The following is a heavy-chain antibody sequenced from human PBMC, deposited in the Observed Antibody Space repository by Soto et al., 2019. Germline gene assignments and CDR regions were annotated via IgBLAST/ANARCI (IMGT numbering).Heavy chain of an antibody. CDR2: IIPIFGTA. Sequence: SVKGSCKASGGTFSSYSIIWVRHSPGQGLEWMGGIIPIFGTANYSQNFQGRVTITADKSTSTAYMELSSLRSEDTAVYYCAREFYYGSGSDNWFDPWGQGTLVTVSS. CDR1: GGTFSSYS. J-gene: IGHJ5*02. CDR3: AREFYYGSGSDNWFDP. V-gene: IGHV1-69*06. D-gene: IGHD3-10*01.